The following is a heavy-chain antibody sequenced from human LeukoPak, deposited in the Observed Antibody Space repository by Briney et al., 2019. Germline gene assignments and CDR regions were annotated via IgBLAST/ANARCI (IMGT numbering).Heavy chain of an antibody. D-gene: IGHD3-10*01. Sequence: GGSLRLSCAASGFTFSSYRMTWVRQAPGKGLEWVSSISSSSSYIYYADSVKGRFTISRDNAKNSLYLQMNSLRAEDTAVYYCARDSPGFVVRGVIKPIDYWGQGTLVTVSS. CDR2: ISSSSSYI. CDR1: GFTFSSYR. J-gene: IGHJ4*02. CDR3: ARDSPGFVVRGVIKPIDY. V-gene: IGHV3-21*01.